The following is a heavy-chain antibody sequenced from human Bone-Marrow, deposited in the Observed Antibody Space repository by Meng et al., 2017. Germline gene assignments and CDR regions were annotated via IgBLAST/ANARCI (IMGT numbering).Heavy chain of an antibody. CDR3: ARDGGSYGSVGYGMDV. CDR2: ISYDGSNK. Sequence: GASLKISCAASGFTFSSYAMHWVRQAPGKGLEWVAVISYDGSNKYYADSVKGRFTISRDNSKNTLYLQMNSLRAEDTAVYYCARDGGSYGSVGYGMDVWGQGTTVTVSS. V-gene: IGHV3-30*01. D-gene: IGHD5-18*01. J-gene: IGHJ6*02. CDR1: GFTFSSYA.